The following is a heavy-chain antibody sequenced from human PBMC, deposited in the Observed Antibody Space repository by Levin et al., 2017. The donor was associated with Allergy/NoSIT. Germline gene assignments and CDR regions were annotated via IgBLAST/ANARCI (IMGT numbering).Heavy chain of an antibody. Sequence: GGSLRLSCAASGFTFSSYWMHWVRQAPGKGLVWVSRINSDGSSTSYADSVKGRFTISRDNAKNTLYLQMNSLRAEDTAVYYCARDGDYCSSTSCYTVVDYWGQGTLVTVSS. CDR2: INSDGSST. V-gene: IGHV3-74*01. D-gene: IGHD2-2*02. CDR1: GFTFSSYW. J-gene: IGHJ4*02. CDR3: ARDGDYCSSTSCYTVVDY.